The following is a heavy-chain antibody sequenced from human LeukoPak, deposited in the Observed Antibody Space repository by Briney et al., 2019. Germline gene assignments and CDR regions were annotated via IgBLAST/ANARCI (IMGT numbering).Heavy chain of an antibody. V-gene: IGHV1-69*06. Sequence: ASVKVSCKASGGTFNSYAISWVRQAPGQGLEWMGGIIPIFGTTNYARKFRGRVTLTADKSTRTAYMELSSLRSEDTAVYYCARHVDTAMATDYWGQGILVTVSS. CDR1: GGTFNSYA. J-gene: IGHJ4*02. CDR2: IIPIFGTT. D-gene: IGHD5-18*01. CDR3: ARHVDTAMATDY.